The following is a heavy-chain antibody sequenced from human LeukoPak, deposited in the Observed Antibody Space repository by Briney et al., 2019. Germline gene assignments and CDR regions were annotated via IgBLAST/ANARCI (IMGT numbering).Heavy chain of an antibody. V-gene: IGHV3-23*01. J-gene: IGHJ6*03. CDR3: AKAYCSSTSCPMDV. D-gene: IGHD2-2*01. CDR1: GFTFSSYG. CDR2: ISGSGGST. Sequence: GGSLRLSCAASGFTFSSYGMSWVRQAPGKGLEWVSVISGSGGSTYYADSVKGRFTISRDNSKNTLYLQMNSLRAEDTAVYYCAKAYCSSTSCPMDVWGKGTTVTISS.